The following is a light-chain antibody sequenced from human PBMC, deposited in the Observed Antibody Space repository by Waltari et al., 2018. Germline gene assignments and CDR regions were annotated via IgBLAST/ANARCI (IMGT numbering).Light chain of an antibody. CDR2: WAS. Sequence: DIVMTQSPDSLAVSLGERATINCKSSQGVLFSSNNKNYIAWYQHKPGQPPKLLIYWASIRESGVPDRFSGSGSGTDFTLTINSQQAEDVAVYYCQQYYRPPYTFGQGTKLQIK. CDR1: QGVLFSSNNKNY. CDR3: QQYYRPPYT. J-gene: IGKJ2*01. V-gene: IGKV4-1*01.